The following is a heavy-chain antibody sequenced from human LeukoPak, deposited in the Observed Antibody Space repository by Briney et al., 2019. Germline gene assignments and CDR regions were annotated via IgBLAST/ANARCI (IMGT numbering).Heavy chain of an antibody. CDR3: ARGKRPTDINIFLTPYYYRMDV. Sequence: SVKVSCKASGGTFGNYAISWVRQAPGHGLEWMGGIIPIYGTRHYAQKFQGRVTITTDESTSSVYMDLNSLRSDDTAVYYCARGKRPTDINIFLTPYYYRMDVWGKGTTVTVS. D-gene: IGHD2-21*01. CDR1: GGTFGNYA. J-gene: IGHJ6*03. CDR2: IIPIYGTR. V-gene: IGHV1-69*05.